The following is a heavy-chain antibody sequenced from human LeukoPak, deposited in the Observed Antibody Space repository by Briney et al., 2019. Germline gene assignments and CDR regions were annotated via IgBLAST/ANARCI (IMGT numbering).Heavy chain of an antibody. CDR1: GFTFSSYE. CDR2: ISGSGSTM. D-gene: IGHD4-11*01. CDR3: ARGYSDSRGAFDV. J-gene: IGHJ3*01. V-gene: IGHV3-48*03. Sequence: GGSLRLSCAASGFTFSSYEMNWVRQAPGKGLEWVSYISGSGSTMHYADSVKGRFTISRDNAKNSLSLQMNSLRAEDTAVYYCARGYSDSRGAFDVWGQGTMVTVSS.